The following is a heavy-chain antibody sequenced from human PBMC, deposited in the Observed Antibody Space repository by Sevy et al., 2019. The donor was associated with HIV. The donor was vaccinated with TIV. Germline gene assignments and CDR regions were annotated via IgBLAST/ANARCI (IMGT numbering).Heavy chain of an antibody. J-gene: IGHJ5*02. D-gene: IGHD3-3*01. V-gene: IGHV1-2*02. CDR2: INPNSGAT. CDR1: GNTFTAYY. Sequence: ASVKVSCRASGNTFTAYYVHWVRQAPGQGLEWMGWINPNSGATKYAQKFQGRVTMTRDTSFSAVYMDLSRLTSADTAVYYCALGTIFEHNYFDPWGQGTLVTVSS. CDR3: ALGTIFEHNYFDP.